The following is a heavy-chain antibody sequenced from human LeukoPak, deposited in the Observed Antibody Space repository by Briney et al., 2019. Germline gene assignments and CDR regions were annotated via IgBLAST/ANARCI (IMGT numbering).Heavy chain of an antibody. V-gene: IGHV1-46*01. CDR1: GYTFTSYY. CDR3: ASEVGEYSNYEDEPTPYPTDY. D-gene: IGHD4-11*01. Sequence: ASVNVSCKASGYTFTSYYMHWVRQAPGQGLEWMGIINPSGGSTSYAQKFQGRVTMTRDTSTSTVHMELSSLRSEDTAVYYCASEVGEYSNYEDEPTPYPTDYWGQGTLVTVSS. J-gene: IGHJ4*02. CDR2: INPSGGST.